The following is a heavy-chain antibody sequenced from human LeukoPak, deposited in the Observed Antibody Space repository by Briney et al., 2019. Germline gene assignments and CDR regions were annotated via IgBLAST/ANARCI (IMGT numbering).Heavy chain of an antibody. V-gene: IGHV1-18*01. CDR1: GGTFSSYA. CDR3: ARDHPYDSSGYYFDY. Sequence: ASVTVSCTASGGTFSSYAISWVRQAPGQGLEWMGWISAYNGNTNYAQKLQGRVTMTTDTPTSTAYMELRSLRSDDTAVYYCARDHPYDSSGYYFDYWGQGTLVTVSS. CDR2: ISAYNGNT. D-gene: IGHD3-22*01. J-gene: IGHJ4*02.